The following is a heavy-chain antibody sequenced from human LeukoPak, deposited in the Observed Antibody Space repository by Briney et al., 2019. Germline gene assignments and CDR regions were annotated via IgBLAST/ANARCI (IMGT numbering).Heavy chain of an antibody. D-gene: IGHD1-26*01. V-gene: IGHV3-30*18. CDR3: AKSPRWKWDIDY. Sequence: GRSLRLSCAASGFTFGNHDMHWVRQAPGKGLEWVALISKDGSYKYYADSVKGRFTISRDNSNHTLFLHMNSLTTEDTAVFYRAKSPRWKWDIDYWGQGTVVTVSS. CDR1: GFTFGNHD. CDR2: ISKDGSYK. J-gene: IGHJ4*02.